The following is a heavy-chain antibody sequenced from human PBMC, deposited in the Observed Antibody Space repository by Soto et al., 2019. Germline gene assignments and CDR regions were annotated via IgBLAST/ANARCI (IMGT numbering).Heavy chain of an antibody. J-gene: IGHJ4*02. CDR1: GGSFTYT. V-gene: IGHV1-69*13. CDR3: AMIEYSSGSDY. Sequence: SVKVSCKASGGSFTYTLSWVRQAPGQGLEWMGGIIPIFGTTNYAQKFQGRVTITADELTSTAYMELSSLRSEDTAVYYCAMIEYSSGSDYWGQGTLVTVSS. CDR2: IIPIFGTT. D-gene: IGHD6-19*01.